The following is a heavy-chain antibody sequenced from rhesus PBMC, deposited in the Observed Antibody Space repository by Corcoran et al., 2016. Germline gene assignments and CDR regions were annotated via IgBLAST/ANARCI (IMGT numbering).Heavy chain of an antibody. CDR3: AACIASAGTAAFDY. CDR2: IYGSGSST. Sequence: QLQLQESGPGLVKPSETLSVTCAVSGGSISSSSWSWIRTAPGKGLEWIGYIYGSGSSTNYNPSLKSRVTLSVDTSKNQLSLKLSSVTAADTAVYYCAACIASAGTAAFDYWGQGVLVTVSS. CDR1: GGSISSSS. V-gene: IGHV4-169*01. J-gene: IGHJ4*01. D-gene: IGHD6-25*01.